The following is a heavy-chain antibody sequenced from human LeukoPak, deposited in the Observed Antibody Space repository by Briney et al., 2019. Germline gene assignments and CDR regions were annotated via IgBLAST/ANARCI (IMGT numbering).Heavy chain of an antibody. Sequence: SVKLSCKASRGTHSSYAISGVTHPPGQGLEWRGVIITILGTAKYAQKFQGRGTITTDECTSTAYMELSSLSSADTAVYYCTRDGSSGGGYYWGQGDLVSVSS. J-gene: IGHJ4*02. CDR3: TRDGSSGGGYY. CDR1: RGTHSSYA. D-gene: IGHD6-19*01. V-gene: IGHV1-69*05. CDR2: IITILGTA.